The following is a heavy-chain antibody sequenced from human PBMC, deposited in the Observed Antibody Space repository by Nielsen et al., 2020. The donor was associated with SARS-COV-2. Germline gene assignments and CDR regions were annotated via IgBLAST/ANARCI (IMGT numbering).Heavy chain of an antibody. CDR1: DDSLSNGDYY. CDR2: ISYTGTT. J-gene: IGHJ4*02. V-gene: IGHV4-30-4*01. CDR3: ARALRYIYVI. D-gene: IGHD1-14*01. Sequence: SETLSLTCTVSDDSLSNGDYYWAWIRQPPGQDLEWVGYISYTGTTDYNQSLESRVTIEVDKSKSQFALRLPSVTAADSAVYFCARALRYIYVIWGQGTLVTVSS.